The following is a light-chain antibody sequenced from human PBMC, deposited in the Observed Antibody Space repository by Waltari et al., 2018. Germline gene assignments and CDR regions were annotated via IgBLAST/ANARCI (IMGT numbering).Light chain of an antibody. V-gene: IGLV7-43*01. Sequence: QTVVTQEPSLTVSPGGTVTLTSASSTVAVPSDYYSNWVQQKPGQAPRALIHSTSVRYSWTPTRFSGSLLGDKAALTLSGVQPEDEADDYCLLYYGGPWVFGGGTKVTVL. CDR3: LLYYGGPWV. CDR2: STS. CDR1: TVAVPSDYY. J-gene: IGLJ3*02.